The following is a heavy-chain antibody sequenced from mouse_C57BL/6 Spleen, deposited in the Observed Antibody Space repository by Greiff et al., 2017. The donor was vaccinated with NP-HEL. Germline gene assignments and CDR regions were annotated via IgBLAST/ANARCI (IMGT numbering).Heavy chain of an antibody. D-gene: IGHD2-3*01. J-gene: IGHJ1*03. V-gene: IGHV5-17*01. CDR2: ISSGSSTI. CDR3: ASRDGYWYFDV. CDR1: GFTFSDYG. Sequence: EVHLVESGGGLVKPGGSLKLSCAASGFTFSDYGMHWVRQAPEKGLEWVAYISSGSSTIYYADTVKGRFTISRDNAKNTLFLQMTSLRSEDTAMYYCASRDGYWYFDVWGTGTTVTVSS.